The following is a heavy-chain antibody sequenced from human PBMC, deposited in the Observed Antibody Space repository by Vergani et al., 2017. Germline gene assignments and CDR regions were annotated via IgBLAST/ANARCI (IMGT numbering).Heavy chain of an antibody. CDR3: AHRQLVATMATFHDAFDI. Sequence: QITLKESGPTLVKPTQTLTLTCTFSGFTLSTSGVGVGWIRQPPGKALEWLALTCWDDDKRYSPSLKSGPTITKDTSKNQVVLTMTNLNPVNTATYYCAHRQLVATMATFHDAFDIWGQGTMVTVSS. D-gene: IGHD5-12*01. J-gene: IGHJ3*02. V-gene: IGHV2-5*02. CDR1: GFTLSTSGVG. CDR2: TCWDDDK.